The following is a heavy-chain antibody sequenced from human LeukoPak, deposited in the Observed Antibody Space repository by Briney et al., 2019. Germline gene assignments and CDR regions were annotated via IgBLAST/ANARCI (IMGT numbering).Heavy chain of an antibody. CDR3: ARDRWGVNYYQYMDV. V-gene: IGHV1-69*05. Sequence: SVKVSCKASGGTFSSYAISWVRQAPGQGLEWMGGIIPIFGTANYAQKLQGRVTMTTDTATSTAYMELSSLRADDTAVYYCARDRWGVNYYQYMDVWGKGTTVTVSS. CDR2: IIPIFGTA. D-gene: IGHD3-10*01. J-gene: IGHJ6*03. CDR1: GGTFSSYA.